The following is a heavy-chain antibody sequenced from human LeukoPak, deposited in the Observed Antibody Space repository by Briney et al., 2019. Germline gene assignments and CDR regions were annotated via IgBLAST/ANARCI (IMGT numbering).Heavy chain of an antibody. CDR1: GGSVSSGDYY. D-gene: IGHD2-21*01. J-gene: IGHJ6*02. V-gene: IGHV4-30-4*01. Sequence: SETLSLTCSVSGGSVSSGDYYWSWIRQPPGKGLDGIGYMYYSGSTYYSPSLKSRVTISVDTSKNQFSLKLSSVTAADTAVYYCARDHIPGYYYYGMDVWGQGTTVTVSS. CDR2: MYYSGST. CDR3: ARDHIPGYYYYGMDV.